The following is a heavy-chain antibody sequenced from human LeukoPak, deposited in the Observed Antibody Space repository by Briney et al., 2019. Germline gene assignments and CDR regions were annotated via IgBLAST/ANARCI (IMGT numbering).Heavy chain of an antibody. J-gene: IGHJ4*02. Sequence: PSGTLSLSCAASGFTFSSYWLTWVRQAPGKGLDWVANINSDGSDKYYVDSVKGRFTISRDTAKNSLYLQLNSLRAEDTAVYYCARVRVGGSGGDLDYWGQGTLVAVSS. CDR3: ARVRVGGSGGDLDY. V-gene: IGHV3-7*05. D-gene: IGHD1-26*01. CDR1: GFTFSSYW. CDR2: INSDGSDK.